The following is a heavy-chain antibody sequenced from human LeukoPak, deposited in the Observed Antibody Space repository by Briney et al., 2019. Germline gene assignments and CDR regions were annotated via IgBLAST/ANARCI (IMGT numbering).Heavy chain of an antibody. J-gene: IGHJ4*02. V-gene: IGHV4-39*07. CDR3: ARPFLPGIAVAFDY. CDR1: GGSISSSSYY. D-gene: IGHD6-19*01. CDR2: IYYSGST. Sequence: SETLSLTCTVSGGSISSSSYYWGWIRQPPGKGLEWIGSIYYSGSTNYNPSLKSRVTISVDTSKNQFSLKLSSVTAADTAVYYCARPFLPGIAVAFDYWGQGTLVTVSS.